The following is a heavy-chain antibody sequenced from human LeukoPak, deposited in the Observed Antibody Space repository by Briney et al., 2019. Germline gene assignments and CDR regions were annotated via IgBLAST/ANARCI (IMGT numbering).Heavy chain of an antibody. V-gene: IGHV4-38-2*02. J-gene: IGHJ3*02. D-gene: IGHD3-16*01. CDR1: GYSISSGYY. CDR3: ARWGPRRSDAFDI. CDR2: IYHSGST. Sequence: SETLSLTCTVSGYSISSGYYWGSIRQPPGKGLEWIGSIYHSGSTYYNPSLKSRVTISVDTSKNQFSLKLSSVTAADTAVYYCARWGPRRSDAFDIWGQGTMVTVSS.